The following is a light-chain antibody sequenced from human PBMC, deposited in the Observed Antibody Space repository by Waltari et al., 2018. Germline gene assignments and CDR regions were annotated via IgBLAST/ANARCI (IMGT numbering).Light chain of an antibody. CDR2: AAS. CDR3: QKYNSAPEWT. V-gene: IGKV1-27*01. CDR1: QGISNY. Sequence: DIQMTHSPSSLSASVGDRVTITCRASQGISNYLAWYQQKPGKVPKLLIYAASTLQSGVPSRFSGSGSGTDFTLTISSLQPEDVATYYCQKYNSAPEWTFGQGTKVEIK. J-gene: IGKJ1*01.